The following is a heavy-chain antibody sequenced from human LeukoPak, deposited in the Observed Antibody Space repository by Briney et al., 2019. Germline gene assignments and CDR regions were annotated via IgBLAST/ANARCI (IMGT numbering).Heavy chain of an antibody. CDR3: AKDFPAVAMNYYFDY. CDR1: GITLSNYG. CDR2: ISDSGGRT. J-gene: IGHJ4*02. V-gene: IGHV3-23*01. Sequence: GGSLRLSCAVSGITLSNYGMSWVRQAPGKGLELVAGISDSGGRTNYADSVKGRFNISRDNPKNTLYLQMNRLRAEDTAVYFCAKDFPAVAMNYYFDYWGEGTLVTVSS. D-gene: IGHD6-19*01.